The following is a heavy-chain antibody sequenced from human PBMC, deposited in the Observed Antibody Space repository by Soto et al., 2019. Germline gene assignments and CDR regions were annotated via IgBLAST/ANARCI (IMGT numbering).Heavy chain of an antibody. CDR3: ARLKTYDILTGYYSPYYYYGMDV. D-gene: IGHD3-9*01. J-gene: IGHJ6*02. V-gene: IGHV4-4*02. CDR1: GGSISSSNW. Sequence: SSETLSLTCAVSGGSISSSNWWSWVRQPPGKGLEWIGEIYHSGTTNYNPSLKSRVTISLDKSKNQFSLKLTSVTAADTAVYYCARLKTYDILTGYYSPYYYYGMDVWGQGTTVT. CDR2: IYHSGTT.